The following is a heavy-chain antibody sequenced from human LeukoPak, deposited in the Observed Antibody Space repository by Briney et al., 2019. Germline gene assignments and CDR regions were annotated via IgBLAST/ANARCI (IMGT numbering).Heavy chain of an antibody. Sequence: GGSLRLSCAASGFTFSGYPMHWVRQAPGKGLEYLSGISANGGSTYYANSVKGRFTISRDNSKNTLYLQMNSLRAEDTAVYYCAKLVGATGVWYFDYWGQGTLVTVSS. CDR3: AKLVGATGVWYFDY. CDR1: GFTFSGYP. J-gene: IGHJ4*02. D-gene: IGHD1-26*01. V-gene: IGHV3-64*01. CDR2: ISANGGST.